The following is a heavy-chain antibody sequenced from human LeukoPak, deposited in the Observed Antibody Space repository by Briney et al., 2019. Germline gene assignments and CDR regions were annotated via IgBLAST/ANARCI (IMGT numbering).Heavy chain of an antibody. CDR2: ISSSGSYI. D-gene: IGHD3-22*01. V-gene: IGHV3-21*01. Sequence: GGSLRLSCAASGFTFSSYSMNWVRQAPGKGLEWVSSISSSGSYIYYADSVKGRFTISRDNAKNSLYLQMNSLRAEDTAVYYCARDLRYYDSSGYYYFDYWGQGTLVTVSS. CDR1: GFTFSSYS. CDR3: ARDLRYYDSSGYYYFDY. J-gene: IGHJ4*02.